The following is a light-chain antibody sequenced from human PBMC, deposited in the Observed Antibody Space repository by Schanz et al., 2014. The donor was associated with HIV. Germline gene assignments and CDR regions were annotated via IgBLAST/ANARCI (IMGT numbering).Light chain of an antibody. CDR3: STYTTSNTWV. CDR1: SSDVGSYNL. CDR2: EVS. Sequence: QSALTQPASVSGSPGQSITISCTGTSSDVGSYNLVSWYQQHPGKAPKLMIYEVSKRPSGVSNRFSGSKSGNTASLTISGLQSEDEGDYYCSTYTTSNTWVFGGGTKLTVL. V-gene: IGLV2-14*02. J-gene: IGLJ3*02.